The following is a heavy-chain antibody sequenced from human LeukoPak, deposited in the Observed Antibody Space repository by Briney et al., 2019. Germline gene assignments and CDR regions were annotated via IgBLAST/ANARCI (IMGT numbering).Heavy chain of an antibody. D-gene: IGHD3-3*01. Sequence: GRSLRLSCAASGFTFSSYGMHWVRQAPGKGLEWVGRIKSKTDGGTTDYAAPVKGRFTISRDDSKNTLYLQMNSLKTEDIAVYYCTAPLRFLEWSKHYYGMDVWGQGTTVTVSS. CDR2: IKSKTDGGTT. CDR1: GFTFSSYG. V-gene: IGHV3-15*07. CDR3: TAPLRFLEWSKHYYGMDV. J-gene: IGHJ6*02.